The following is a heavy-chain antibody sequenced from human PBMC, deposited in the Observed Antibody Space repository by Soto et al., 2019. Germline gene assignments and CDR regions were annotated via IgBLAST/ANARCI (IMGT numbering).Heavy chain of an antibody. V-gene: IGHV3-53*01. J-gene: IGHJ6*02. CDR2: IYSGGST. CDR1: GFPVSSNY. D-gene: IGHD3-3*01. Sequence: GGSLRLFGAASGFPVSSNYMSWVRQATGKWLEWVSVIYSGGSTYYADYVKGRFTISRDNSKNTLYLQMNSLIDEDSVVYYFATDIPAWYYDFLSGYLSYGMDVWGQGTTVTVYS. CDR3: ATDIPAWYYDFLSGYLSYGMDV.